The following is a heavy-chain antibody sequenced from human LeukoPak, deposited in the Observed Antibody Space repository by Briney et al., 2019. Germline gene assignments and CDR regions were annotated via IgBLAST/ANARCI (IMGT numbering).Heavy chain of an antibody. V-gene: IGHV1-18*01. CDR2: ISAYNGDT. D-gene: IGHD6-6*01. CDR1: GYTFTNYG. J-gene: IGHJ4*02. Sequence: ASVKVSCKASGYTFTNYGISWVRQAPGQGLEWMGWISAYNGDTNYAQKLQGRVTMTTDTSTSTAYMELRSLRSDDTAVYYCARHGDSSSSSGFDYWGQGTLVTVSS. CDR3: ARHGDSSSSSGFDY.